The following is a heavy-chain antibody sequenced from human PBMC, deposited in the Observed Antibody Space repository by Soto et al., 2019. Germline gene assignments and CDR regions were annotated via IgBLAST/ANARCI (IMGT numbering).Heavy chain of an antibody. CDR2: ISAYNGNT. V-gene: IGHV1-18*01. J-gene: IGHJ4*02. D-gene: IGHD3-3*01. CDR3: AREISDFWSGYRYYFDY. Sequence: ASVKVSCKASGYTFTSYGISWVRQAPGQGLEWMGWISAYNGNTNYAQKLQGRVTMTTDTSTSTAYMELRSLRSDDTAVYYCAREISDFWSGYRYYFDYWGQGTLVTVSS. CDR1: GYTFTSYG.